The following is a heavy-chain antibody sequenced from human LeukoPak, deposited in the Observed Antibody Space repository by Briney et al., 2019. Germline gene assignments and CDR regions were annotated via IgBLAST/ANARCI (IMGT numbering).Heavy chain of an antibody. V-gene: IGHV1-8*01. Sequence: ASVKVSCKTSGYSFNIYEINWVRQATGQGLEWMGWVNPNSGDTDYAQKFQGRLTMTRNTSISTAYMELSGLRLEDTAVYYCSRGPRFDPWGQGTQVTVSS. CDR2: VNPNSGDT. CDR1: GYSFNIYE. CDR3: SRGPRFDP. J-gene: IGHJ5*02.